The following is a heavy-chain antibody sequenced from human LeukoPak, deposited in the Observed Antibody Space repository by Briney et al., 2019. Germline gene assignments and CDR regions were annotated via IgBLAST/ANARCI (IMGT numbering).Heavy chain of an antibody. J-gene: IGHJ4*02. CDR1: GYTFTSYY. V-gene: IGHV1-46*01. Sequence: GASVKVSCKASGYTFTSYYMHWVRQAPGQGLEWMGIINPSGGSTSYAQKFQGRVTMTRDTSTSTAYMELRSLRSDDTAVYYCARFLTGDWYYFDYWGQGTLVTVSS. CDR2: INPSGGST. CDR3: ARFLTGDWYYFDY. D-gene: IGHD7-27*01.